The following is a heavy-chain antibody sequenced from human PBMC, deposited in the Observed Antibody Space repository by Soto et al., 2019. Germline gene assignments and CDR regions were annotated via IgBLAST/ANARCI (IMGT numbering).Heavy chain of an antibody. D-gene: IGHD2-15*01. J-gene: IGHJ5*02. CDR1: GGSISSSNW. CDR3: ARAHCSGGSGFSVQHSFDP. CDR2: RYHSGST. V-gene: IGHV4-4*02. Sequence: QVQLQESGPGLVKPSGTLSLTCAVSGGSISSSNWWSWVRQPPGKGLEWSGERYHSGSTNHNPSRKSRIHISVDKSKNQYSLKLSSVTAAYTVVYYCARAHCSGGSGFSVQHSFDPWGQGTLVTVSS.